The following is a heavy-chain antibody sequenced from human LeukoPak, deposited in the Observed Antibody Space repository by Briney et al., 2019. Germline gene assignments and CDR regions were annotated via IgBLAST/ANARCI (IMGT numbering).Heavy chain of an antibody. J-gene: IGHJ3*02. Sequence: GGSLRLSCAASEFSVGSNYMTWVRQAPGKGLEWVSLIYSGGSTYYADSVKGRFTISRDNAKNSLYLQMNSLRAEDTAVYYCARDWYDNSDAFDIWGQGTMVTVSS. V-gene: IGHV3-66*01. D-gene: IGHD3-9*01. CDR3: ARDWYDNSDAFDI. CDR2: IYSGGST. CDR1: EFSVGSNY.